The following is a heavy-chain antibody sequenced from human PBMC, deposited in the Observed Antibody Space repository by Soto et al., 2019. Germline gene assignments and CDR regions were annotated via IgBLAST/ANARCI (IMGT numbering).Heavy chain of an antibody. J-gene: IGHJ5*02. D-gene: IGHD2-2*01. CDR3: AREGDVVVPAPSWFDP. CDR1: GYSISSGYY. CDR2: IYHSGST. Sequence: PSETLSLTCAVSGYSISSGYYWGWIRQPPGKGLEWIGSIYHSGSTYYNPSLKSRVTISVDTSKNQFSLKLSSVTAADTAVYYCAREGDVVVPAPSWFDPWGQGTLVTVSS. V-gene: IGHV4-38-2*02.